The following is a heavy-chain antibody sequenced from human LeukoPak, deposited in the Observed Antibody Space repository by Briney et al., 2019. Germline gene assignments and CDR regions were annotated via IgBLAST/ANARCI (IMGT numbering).Heavy chain of an antibody. J-gene: IGHJ6*02. CDR2: IYSGGST. CDR1: GFTVSSNY. V-gene: IGHV3-66*01. Sequence: GGSLRLSCAASGFTVSSNYMSWVRQAPGKGLEWVSVIYSGGSTYYADSVKGRFTISRDNSKNTLYLQMNSLGAEDTAVYYCARDPAVGARSYYYYGMDVWGQGTTVTVSS. CDR3: ARDPAVGARSYYYYGMDV. D-gene: IGHD1-26*01.